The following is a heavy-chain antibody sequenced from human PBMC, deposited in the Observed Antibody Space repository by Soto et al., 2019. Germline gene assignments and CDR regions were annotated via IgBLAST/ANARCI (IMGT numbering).Heavy chain of an antibody. J-gene: IGHJ4*02. CDR2: ISAHNGNT. V-gene: IGHV1-18*04. CDR3: ARGSYISSWYSLDY. D-gene: IGHD6-13*01. CDR1: GYTFTSYG. Sequence: SVKVSCKASGYTFTSYGISWVRQAPGQGLEWMGWISAHNGNTDYAQKFQGRVTMTTDTSTSTASMELRSLRSDDTAVYYCARGSYISSWYSLDYWGQGTLVTVSS.